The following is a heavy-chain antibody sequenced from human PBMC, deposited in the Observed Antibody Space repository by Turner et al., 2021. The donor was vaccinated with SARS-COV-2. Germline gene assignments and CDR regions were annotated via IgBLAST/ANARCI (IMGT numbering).Heavy chain of an antibody. D-gene: IGHD2-21*02. CDR1: GGSTSSSTLH. CDR2: IYYSGGT. Sequence: QLHLRDPAPGRVKPWETLSLPCPAPGGSTSSSTLHWGWIRRHPGRGRVWIGNIYYSGGTYYNPSLKSRVTITVDTSKNQYSLKLGSVTAADTAVYYCASSVVVTATPNDYGMDVWGQGTTVTVSS. V-gene: IGHV4-39*01. CDR3: ASSVVVTATPNDYGMDV. J-gene: IGHJ6*02.